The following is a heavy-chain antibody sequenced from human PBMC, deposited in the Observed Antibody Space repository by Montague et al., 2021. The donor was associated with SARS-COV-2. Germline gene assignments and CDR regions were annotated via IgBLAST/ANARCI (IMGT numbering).Heavy chain of an antibody. CDR2: ISYSGST. J-gene: IGHJ1*01. CDR1: GASVRSGNSY. V-gene: IGHV4-61*01. CDR3: ARIGYESVSYYYIYPD. Sequence: SETLSLTCTVSGASVRSGNSYWNWIRQPPGKGLEWIGYISYSGSTNYSPSLKSRVTISVDTSKNQLSPKVISATAADTAVYYCARIGYESVSYYYIYPDWGQGTLVTVSS. D-gene: IGHD3-22*01.